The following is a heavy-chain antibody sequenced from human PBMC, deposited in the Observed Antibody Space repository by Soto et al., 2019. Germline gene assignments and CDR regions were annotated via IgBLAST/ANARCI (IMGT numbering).Heavy chain of an antibody. D-gene: IGHD6-13*01. CDR3: AKSYKGSSWYNVRNGYYIDV. Sequence: GGSLRLSCAASGFTFSRYAMSWVRQAPGKGLEWVSAISGSSGSTFYADSVRGRFTISRDNSKNTLYLQMNSLRAEDTAVYYCAKSYKGSSWYNVRNGYYIDVWGKGTTVTVSS. CDR1: GFTFSRYA. CDR2: ISGSSGST. J-gene: IGHJ6*03. V-gene: IGHV3-23*01.